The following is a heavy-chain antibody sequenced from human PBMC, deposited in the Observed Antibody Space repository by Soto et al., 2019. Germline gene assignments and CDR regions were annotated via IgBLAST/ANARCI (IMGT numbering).Heavy chain of an antibody. Sequence: PSETLSLTCAVYGGSFSGYYWSWIRQPPGKGLEWIGEINHSGSTNYNPSLKSRVTISVDTSKNQFSLKLSSVTAADTAVYYCGRVNLGYCTNGVCYKVYYYGMDVWGQGTTVTVSS. D-gene: IGHD2-8*01. CDR3: GRVNLGYCTNGVCYKVYYYGMDV. V-gene: IGHV4-34*01. J-gene: IGHJ6*02. CDR2: INHSGST. CDR1: GGSFSGYY.